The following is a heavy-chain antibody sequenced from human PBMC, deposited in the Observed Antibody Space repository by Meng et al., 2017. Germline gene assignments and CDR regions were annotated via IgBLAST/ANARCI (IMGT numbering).Heavy chain of an antibody. CDR3: AGGLMVNDY. CDR2: ISYDGSNK. CDR1: GFTFSSYA. Sequence: QVQPVECGGGVVQPGRSLRLSCAASGFTFSSYAMHWVRQAPGKGLEWVAVISYDGSNKYYADSVKGRFTISRDNSKNTLYLQMNSLRAEDTAVYYCAGGLMVNDYWGQGTLVTVSS. J-gene: IGHJ4*02. D-gene: IGHD3-10*01. V-gene: IGHV3-30*01.